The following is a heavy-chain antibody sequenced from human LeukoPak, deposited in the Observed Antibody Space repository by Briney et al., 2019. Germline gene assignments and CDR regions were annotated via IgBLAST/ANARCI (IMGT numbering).Heavy chain of an antibody. CDR1: GYTFTGYG. V-gene: IGHV1-18*01. Sequence: GASVKVSCKASGYTFTGYGISWVRQAPGQGLGWMGWISAYNGNTNYAQKLQGRVTMTTDTSTSTAYMELRSLRSDDTAVYYCARDRGQDFDWLLYRWGQGTLVTVSS. CDR2: ISAYNGNT. D-gene: IGHD3-9*01. CDR3: ARDRGQDFDWLLYR. J-gene: IGHJ4*02.